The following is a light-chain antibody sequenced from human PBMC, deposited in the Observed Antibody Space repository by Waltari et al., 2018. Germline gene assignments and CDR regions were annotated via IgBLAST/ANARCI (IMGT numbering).Light chain of an antibody. J-gene: IGKJ1*01. CDR3: QQYDSWLGT. V-gene: IGKV3-15*01. CDR1: QSIRSN. CDR2: GAS. Sequence: EIVMTQSPATLSVFPGERATLSCRASQSIRSNLAWYQHKPGQAPRLLIYGASTTATGIPARFSGSGSGTEFTLTISSLQSEDIAVYFCQQYDSWLGTFGQGTKVEIK.